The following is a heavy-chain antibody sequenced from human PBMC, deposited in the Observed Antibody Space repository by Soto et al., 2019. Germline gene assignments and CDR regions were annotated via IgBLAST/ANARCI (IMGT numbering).Heavy chain of an antibody. CDR3: AREVYSNVALNWFDP. J-gene: IGHJ5*02. Sequence: EVQLVESGGGLVQPGGSLRLSCAASGFTFSSYSMNWVRQAPGKGLEWVSYISSSSSTIYYADSVKGRFTISRDNAKNSMYLQMNSLRDEDTAVYYCAREVYSNVALNWFDPWGQGTLVTVSS. V-gene: IGHV3-48*02. D-gene: IGHD4-4*01. CDR1: GFTFSSYS. CDR2: ISSSSSTI.